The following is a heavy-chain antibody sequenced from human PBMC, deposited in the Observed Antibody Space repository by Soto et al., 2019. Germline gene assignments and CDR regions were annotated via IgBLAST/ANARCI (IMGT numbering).Heavy chain of an antibody. V-gene: IGHV4-30-2*01. J-gene: IGHJ3*01. CDR2: IYQSGST. D-gene: IGHD6-13*01. CDR1: GGSISGGGYS. Sequence: PSETLSLTCGVSGGSISGGGYSWSWIRQPPGKGLEWIGYIYQSGSTFYNPSLKSRVTISLDKSKNQFSLNLNSVTAADTAMYYCSWQSRWNHDVFDVWGQGTMVTVSS. CDR3: SWQSRWNHDVFDV.